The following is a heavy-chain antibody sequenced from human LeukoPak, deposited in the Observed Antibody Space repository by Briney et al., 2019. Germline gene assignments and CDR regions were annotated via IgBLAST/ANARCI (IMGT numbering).Heavy chain of an antibody. Sequence: PGGSLRLSCAASGCTFSSYAMSWVRQAPGKGLEWVSAISGSGGSTYYADSVKGRFTISRDNSKNTLYLQMNSLRAEDTAVYYCAKAPDYGDYRYFDYWGQGTLVTVSS. D-gene: IGHD4-17*01. J-gene: IGHJ4*02. CDR1: GCTFSSYA. V-gene: IGHV3-23*01. CDR3: AKAPDYGDYRYFDY. CDR2: ISGSGGST.